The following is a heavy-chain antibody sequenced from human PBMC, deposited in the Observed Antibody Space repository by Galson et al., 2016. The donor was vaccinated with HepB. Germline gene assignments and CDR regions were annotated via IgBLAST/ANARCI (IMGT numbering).Heavy chain of an antibody. J-gene: IGHJ3*02. CDR2: ISWNRGTI. V-gene: IGHV3-9*01. CDR3: AKDRDSGSKKGDAFDI. CDR1: GFTFEDYA. Sequence: SLRLSCAASGFTFEDYAMHWVRQTPGKGLEWVSGISWNRGTIGYADSVKGRFTISRDNAKNSLYLQMNSLRAEDTALYYCAKDRDSGSKKGDAFDIWGQGTLVTVSS. D-gene: IGHD1-26*01.